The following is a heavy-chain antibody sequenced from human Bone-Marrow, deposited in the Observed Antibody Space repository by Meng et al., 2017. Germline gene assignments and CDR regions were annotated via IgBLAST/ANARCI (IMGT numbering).Heavy chain of an antibody. D-gene: IGHD1-26*01. CDR2: ISAYNGNT. CDR1: GYTFTSYG. V-gene: IGHV1-18*01. CDR3: VKEWELGSFDY. Sequence: QGQLVPAGAEVKKPGASVKVSCKASGYTFTSYGISWVRQAPGQGLEWMGWISAYNGNTNYAQKLQGRVTMTTDTSTSTAYMELRSLRSDDTAVYYCVKEWELGSFDYWGQGTLVTVSS. J-gene: IGHJ4*02.